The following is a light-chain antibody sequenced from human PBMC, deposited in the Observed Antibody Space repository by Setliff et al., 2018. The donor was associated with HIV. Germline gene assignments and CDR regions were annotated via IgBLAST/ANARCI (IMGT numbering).Light chain of an antibody. Sequence: QSALTQPPSASGTPGQRVTISCSGSSSNIGSNPVNWYQQLPGTAPRLLIYSNNQRPSGVPDRFSGSKSGTSASLDISGLQSEDEANYYCAPWDDSLNARVFGGGTKVTVL. V-gene: IGLV1-44*01. CDR1: SSNIGSNP. CDR3: APWDDSLNARV. J-gene: IGLJ3*02. CDR2: SNN.